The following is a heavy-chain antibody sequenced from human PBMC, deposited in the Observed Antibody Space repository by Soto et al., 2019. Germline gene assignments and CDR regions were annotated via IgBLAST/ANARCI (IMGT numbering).Heavy chain of an antibody. Sequence: ASETLSLTCAVYGGSFSGYYWSWIRQPPGKGLEWIGEINHSGSTNYNPSLKSRVTISVDTSKNQFSLKLSSVTAADTAVYYCARAHPPRYCTNGVCYMLYYYYYGMDVWGQGTTVTVS. V-gene: IGHV4-34*01. CDR3: ARAHPPRYCTNGVCYMLYYYYYGMDV. CDR2: INHSGST. D-gene: IGHD2-8*01. CDR1: GGSFSGYY. J-gene: IGHJ6*02.